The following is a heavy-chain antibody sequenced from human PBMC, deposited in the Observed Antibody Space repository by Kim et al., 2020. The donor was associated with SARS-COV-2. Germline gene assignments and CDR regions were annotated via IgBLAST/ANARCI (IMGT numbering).Heavy chain of an antibody. J-gene: IGHJ1*01. CDR2: INPNTDGT. CDR1: GYTFTGYY. D-gene: IGHD6-6*01. V-gene: IGHV1-2*02. Sequence: ASVKVSCKASGYTFTGYYVHWVRQAPGQGLEWMGWINPNTDGTNYAQKFQGRVTMTRDTTISTAYMELSRLRSDDTAVYYCAREYTTSGLVEYFQHWGQG. CDR3: AREYTTSGLVEYFQH.